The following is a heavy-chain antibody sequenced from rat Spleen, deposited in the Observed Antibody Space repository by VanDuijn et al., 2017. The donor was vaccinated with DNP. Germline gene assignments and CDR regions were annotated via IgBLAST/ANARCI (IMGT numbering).Heavy chain of an antibody. V-gene: IGHV5S23*01. CDR1: GFTFNNYG. CDR3: AKIAAGAMDA. Sequence: EVQLVESGGGLVQPGRSLKVSCAASGFTFNNYGMAWVRQAPTKGLEWVAAIRHDGGSIYYRDSVKGRFTISRDDAKSSLHLQMDSLRSEDTANYYCAKIAAGAMDAWGQGTSVTVSS. J-gene: IGHJ4*01. CDR2: IRHDGGSI. D-gene: IGHD1-2*01.